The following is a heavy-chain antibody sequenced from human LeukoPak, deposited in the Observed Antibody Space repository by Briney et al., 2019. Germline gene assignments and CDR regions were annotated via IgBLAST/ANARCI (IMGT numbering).Heavy chain of an antibody. D-gene: IGHD5-18*01. CDR3: ASEREYSYGYLEFDY. J-gene: IGHJ4*02. Sequence: ASVKVSCKASGGTFSSYAISWVRQAPGQGLEWMGGIIPIFGTANYAQKFQGRVTITADKSTSTAYMELSSLRSEDTAVYYCASEREYSYGYLEFDYWGQGTLVTVSS. CDR1: GGTFSSYA. CDR2: IIPIFGTA. V-gene: IGHV1-69*06.